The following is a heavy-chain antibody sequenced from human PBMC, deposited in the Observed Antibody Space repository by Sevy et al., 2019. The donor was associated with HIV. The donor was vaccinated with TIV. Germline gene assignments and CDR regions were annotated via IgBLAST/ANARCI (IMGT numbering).Heavy chain of an antibody. CDR3: GKEGGGEGGDH. Sequence: GGSLRLSCAASGFSFSSYGMHWVRQAPGKGLEWMSYIQYDGSNKDYADSVKGRFTISRDNSKNTLYLQMNILRVEDTAVFYCGKEGGGEGGDHWGQGTLVTVSS. CDR1: GFSFSSYG. CDR2: IQYDGSNK. J-gene: IGHJ4*02. V-gene: IGHV3-30*02. D-gene: IGHD2-21*01.